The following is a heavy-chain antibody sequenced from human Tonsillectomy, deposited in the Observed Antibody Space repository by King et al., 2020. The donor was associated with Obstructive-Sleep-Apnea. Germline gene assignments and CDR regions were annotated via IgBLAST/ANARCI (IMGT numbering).Heavy chain of an antibody. CDR1: GGSISSSKW. D-gene: IGHD3-16*01. CDR2: IYHSGST. CDR3: AGERPSFGVHDGLDI. Sequence: QLQESGPGLVKPSGTLSLTCGVSGGSISSSKWWSWVRQPPGKGLEWIGEIYHSGSTSYNPALKSRVTISVDKSTNHFSLKLSSVTAAATAVYYCAGERPSFGVHDGLDIWGQGTMVTVSS. V-gene: IGHV4-4*02. J-gene: IGHJ3*02.